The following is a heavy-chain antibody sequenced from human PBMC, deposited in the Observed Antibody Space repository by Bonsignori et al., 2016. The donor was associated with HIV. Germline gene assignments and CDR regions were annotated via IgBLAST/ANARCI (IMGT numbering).Heavy chain of an antibody. V-gene: IGHV6-1*01. CDR2: TYYRSKWYN. D-gene: IGHD3-22*01. J-gene: IGHJ3*02. Sequence: WIRQSPSRGLEWLGRTYYRSKWYNDYAVSLKSRMTISPDTTSNQISLRLTSVTPEDTAIYYCVRGVTMPVVVINYAFDMWGRGTMVTVSS. CDR3: VRGVTMPVVVINYAFDM.